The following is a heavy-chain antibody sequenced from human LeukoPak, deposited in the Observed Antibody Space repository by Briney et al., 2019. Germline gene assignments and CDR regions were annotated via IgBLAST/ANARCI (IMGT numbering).Heavy chain of an antibody. CDR2: INPNNGGT. J-gene: IGHJ4*02. D-gene: IGHD2-8*02. CDR1: GYSFTDYY. Sequence: ASVKVSCKASGYSFTDYYMHWVRQAAGQGLEWMGRINPNNGGTDYAQKFQGRVTMTRDASISTGYMELSRLTSDDTAVYYCAREGCTGGICYSVPYWGQGTLVTVSS. V-gene: IGHV1-2*02. CDR3: AREGCTGGICYSVPY.